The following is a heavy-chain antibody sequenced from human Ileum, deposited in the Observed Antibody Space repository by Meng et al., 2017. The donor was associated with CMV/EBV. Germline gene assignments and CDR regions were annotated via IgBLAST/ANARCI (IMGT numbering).Heavy chain of an antibody. Sequence: GGSLRLSCATSGFTFSNYAFSWVRRAPEKGLEWVSGITSGGSAYYADSVKGRFTISRDNSKNTLFLQMNSLRAEDTAVYYCVKEAGPIFGVLIRGVLDSWGQGTRVTSCS. D-gene: IGHD3-3*01. CDR3: VKEAGPIFGVLIRGVLDS. V-gene: IGHV3-23*01. CDR1: GFTFSNYA. J-gene: IGHJ4*02. CDR2: ITSGGSA.